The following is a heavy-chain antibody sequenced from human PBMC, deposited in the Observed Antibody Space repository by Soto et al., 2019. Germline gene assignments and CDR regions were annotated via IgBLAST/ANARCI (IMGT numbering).Heavy chain of an antibody. J-gene: IGHJ2*01. CDR3: ARAPSWWYFDL. V-gene: IGHV1-3*05. Sequence: QVQLVQSGAEEKKPGASVKVSCKASGYTFTSYAMHWVRQAPGQRLEWMGWINAGNGNTKYSQKFQGRVSITRDTSASTAYMELSSLRSEDTAVYYCARAPSWWYFDLWGRGTLVTVSS. CDR2: INAGNGNT. CDR1: GYTFTSYA.